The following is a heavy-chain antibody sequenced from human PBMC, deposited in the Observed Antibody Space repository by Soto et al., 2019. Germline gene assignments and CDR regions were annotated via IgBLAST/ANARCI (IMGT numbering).Heavy chain of an antibody. CDR2: ISPRRGDH. Sequence: QLVQSGAEVTKPGASVKVSCKTSGYNFSAHYIHWVRQPPGQGLEWMGWISPRRGDHHSADKFKDSLPLTPDPATPPAFRPLGGRRFNDSAVYYCAKGGGYGHGHWGQGTPIIVSS. J-gene: IGHJ4*02. CDR1: GYNFSAHY. D-gene: IGHD5-12*01. V-gene: IGHV1-2*02. CDR3: AKGGGYGHGH.